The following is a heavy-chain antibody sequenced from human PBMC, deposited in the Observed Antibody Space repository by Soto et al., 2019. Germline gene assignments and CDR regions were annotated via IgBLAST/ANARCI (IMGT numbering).Heavy chain of an antibody. D-gene: IGHD2-21*02. CDR2: IKDKGNNYAI. V-gene: IGHV3-73*01. Sequence: PGGSLRLSCVASGFAFSDSAIHWVRQSSGKGLEWVGRIKDKGNNYAIAYAASVTGRFTVSRDDSKNTAYLQINSLKIEDTAIYFCTRHRIIWANDMTAAVSNEGFDIWGQGTMVTVSS. CDR3: TRHRIIWANDMTAAVSNEGFDI. CDR1: GFAFSDSA. J-gene: IGHJ3*02.